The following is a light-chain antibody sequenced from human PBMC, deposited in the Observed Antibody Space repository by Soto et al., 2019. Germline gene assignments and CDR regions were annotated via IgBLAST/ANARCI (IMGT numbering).Light chain of an antibody. V-gene: IGKV1-5*01. Sequence: DIQMPQSPSTLSASVEDRVTITCRASQSISSWVAWYQQKPGKAPKLLIDDASSLESWVPSRFSGSGSGTEFTLTISSLQPDDFATDYCQQSYIIPPTVGQGTKVEI. CDR2: DAS. CDR3: QQSYIIPPT. J-gene: IGKJ1*01. CDR1: QSISSW.